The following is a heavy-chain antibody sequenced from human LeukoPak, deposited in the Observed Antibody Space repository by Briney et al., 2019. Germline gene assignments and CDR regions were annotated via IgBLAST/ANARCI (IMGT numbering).Heavy chain of an antibody. CDR1: GYTFTGYY. D-gene: IGHD3-10*01. Sequence: ASVKVSCKASGYTFTGYYMHWVRQAPGQGLEWMGWINPNSGGTNYAQKFQGRVTTTRDMSTSTVYMELSSLRSEDTAVYYCARARITMVRGVILDWFDPWGQGTLVTVSS. CDR2: INPNSGGT. V-gene: IGHV1-2*02. J-gene: IGHJ5*02. CDR3: ARARITMVRGVILDWFDP.